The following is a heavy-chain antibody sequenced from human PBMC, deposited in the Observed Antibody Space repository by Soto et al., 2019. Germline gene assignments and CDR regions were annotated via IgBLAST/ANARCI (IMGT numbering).Heavy chain of an antibody. CDR3: ARHGRVLTGTKSGMDV. CDR2: ISSSSSYT. J-gene: IGHJ6*02. CDR1: GFTFSDYY. V-gene: IGHV3-11*03. Sequence: PGGSLRLSCAASGFTFSDYYMSWIRQAPGKGLEWVSYISSSSSYTNYADSVKGRFTISRDNAKNSLYLQMNSLKASDTAMYYCARHGRVLTGTKSGMDVWGQGTTVTVSS. D-gene: IGHD1-20*01.